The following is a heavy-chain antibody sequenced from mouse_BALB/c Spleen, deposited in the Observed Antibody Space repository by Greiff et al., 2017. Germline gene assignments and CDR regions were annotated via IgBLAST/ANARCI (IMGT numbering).Heavy chain of an antibody. CDR2: ISTYYGDA. V-gene: IGHV1S137*01. D-gene: IGHD2-3*01. CDR1: GYTFTDYA. Sequence: VQLQQSAAELARPGASVKISCKGSGYTFTDYAMHWVKKSHAKSLEWIGVISTYYGDASYNQKFKGKATMTVDKSSSTAYMELARLTSEDSAIYYCARGLDGYHAMDYWGQGTSVTVSS. J-gene: IGHJ4*01. CDR3: ARGLDGYHAMDY.